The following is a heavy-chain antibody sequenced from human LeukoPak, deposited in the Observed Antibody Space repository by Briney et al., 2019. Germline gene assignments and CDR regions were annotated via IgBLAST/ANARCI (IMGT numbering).Heavy chain of an antibody. D-gene: IGHD2-2*01. Sequence: GGSLRLSCAASGFTFSSYSMNWVRQAPGKGLEWVSSISSSSSYIYYAGSVKGRFTISRDNAKNSLYLQMNSLRAEDTAVYYCARDRGYCSSTSCYVSDYWGQGTLVTVSS. CDR2: ISSSSSYI. CDR1: GFTFSSYS. CDR3: ARDRGYCSSTSCYVSDY. J-gene: IGHJ4*02. V-gene: IGHV3-21*01.